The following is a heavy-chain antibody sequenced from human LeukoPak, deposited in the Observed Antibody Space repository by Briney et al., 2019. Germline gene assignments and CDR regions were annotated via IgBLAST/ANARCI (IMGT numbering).Heavy chain of an antibody. V-gene: IGHV3-48*03. Sequence: GGSLRLSCAASGFTFSSYEMNWVRQAPGEGLEWVSYISSSGSTIHYADSVKGRFTISRDNAKNSLYLQMNSLRAEDTAVYYCARDVSGWFDPWGQGTLVTVSS. CDR2: ISSSGSTI. CDR1: GFTFSSYE. CDR3: ARDVSGWFDP. J-gene: IGHJ5*02.